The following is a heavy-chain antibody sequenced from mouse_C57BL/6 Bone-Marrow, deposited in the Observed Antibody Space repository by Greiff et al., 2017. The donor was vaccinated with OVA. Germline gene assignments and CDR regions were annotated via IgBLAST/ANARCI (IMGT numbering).Heavy chain of an antibody. CDR2: INPSSGYT. Sequence: VQLQQSGAELARPGASVKMSCKASGYTFTSYTMHWVKQRPGQGLEWNGYINPSSGYTKYNQKFKDKATLTADKSSSTAYMQLSSLTSEDSAVYYCARLSYGYYFDYWGQGTTLTVSS. D-gene: IGHD1-1*01. CDR3: ARLSYGYYFDY. J-gene: IGHJ2*01. CDR1: GYTFTSYT. V-gene: IGHV1-4*01.